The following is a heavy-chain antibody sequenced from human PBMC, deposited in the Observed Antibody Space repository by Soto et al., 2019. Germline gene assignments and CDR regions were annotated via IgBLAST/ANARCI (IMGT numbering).Heavy chain of an antibody. D-gene: IGHD2-21*01. Sequence: EVQLVESGGGLVKPGGSLRLSCAASGFTFSSYSMIWVRQAPGKGLEWVSSISSSSSYIYYADSVKGRFTISRDDAKNSLSLKMNSLRAEDTAVYYWARAGGECDWGQGTLVTVSS. J-gene: IGHJ4*02. CDR2: ISSSSSYI. V-gene: IGHV3-21*01. CDR1: GFTFSSYS. CDR3: ARAGGECD.